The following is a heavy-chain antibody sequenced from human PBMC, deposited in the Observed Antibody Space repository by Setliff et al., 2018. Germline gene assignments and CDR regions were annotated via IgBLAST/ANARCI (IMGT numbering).Heavy chain of an antibody. D-gene: IGHD1-1*01. CDR3: ARGRKYRAVYFFDY. V-gene: IGHV3-30*03. CDR2: ISSNVDDT. CDR1: GFTFRNAW. J-gene: IGHJ4*02. Sequence: GGSLRLSCAVSGFTFRNAWMSWVRQAPGKGLEWVARISSNVDDTSYADSVKGRFTISRDNSINTLYLQMNSLRTEDTAVYYCARGRKYRAVYFFDYWGQGALVTVSS.